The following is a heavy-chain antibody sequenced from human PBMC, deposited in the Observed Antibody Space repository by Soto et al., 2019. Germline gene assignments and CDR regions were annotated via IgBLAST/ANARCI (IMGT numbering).Heavy chain of an antibody. D-gene: IGHD3-22*01. Sequence: GPPVKVSCKASGGTFSSYAISWVRQAPGQGLEWMGGIIPIFGTANYAQKFQGRVTITADESTSTAYMELSSLRSEDTAVYYCASARYNTYYYDSSGSQVNAFDIWGQGTMVTVSS. V-gene: IGHV1-69*13. CDR3: ASARYNTYYYDSSGSQVNAFDI. CDR2: IIPIFGTA. J-gene: IGHJ3*02. CDR1: GGTFSSYA.